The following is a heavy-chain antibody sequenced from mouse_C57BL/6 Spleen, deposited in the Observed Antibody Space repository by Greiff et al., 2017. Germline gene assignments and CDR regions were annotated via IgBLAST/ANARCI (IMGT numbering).Heavy chain of an antibody. V-gene: IGHV1-54*01. J-gene: IGHJ3*01. D-gene: IGHD1-1*01. Sequence: VQLQQSGAELVRPGTSVKVSCKASGYAFTNYLIEWVKQRPGQGLEWIGVINPGSGGTNYNEKFKGKATLTADKSSSTAYMQLSSLTSEDSAVYFWARGSSYSWFAYWGQGTLVTVSA. CDR2: INPGSGGT. CDR1: GYAFTNYL. CDR3: ARGSSYSWFAY.